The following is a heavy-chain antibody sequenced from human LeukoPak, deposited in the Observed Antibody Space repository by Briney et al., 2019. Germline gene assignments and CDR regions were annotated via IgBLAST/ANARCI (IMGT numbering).Heavy chain of an antibody. D-gene: IGHD6-19*01. CDR2: IYYSGST. CDR3: ARSQIAVAGMDY. V-gene: IGHV4-61*08. Sequence: SETLSLTCTVSGGSISSGDYYWSWIRQPPGKGLEWIGYIYYSGSTNYNPSLKSRVTISVDTSKNQFSLKLSSVTAADTAVYYCARSQIAVAGMDYWGQGTLVTVSS. CDR1: GGSISSGDYY. J-gene: IGHJ4*02.